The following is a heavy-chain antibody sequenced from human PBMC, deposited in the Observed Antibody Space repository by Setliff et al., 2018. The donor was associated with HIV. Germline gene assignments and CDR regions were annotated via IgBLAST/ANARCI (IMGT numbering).Heavy chain of an antibody. CDR1: GGSISSGGFY. CDR3: ARHSGVASPNWFDP. D-gene: IGHD3-10*01. CDR2: IYNTGST. V-gene: IGHV4-31*03. Sequence: KTSETLSLTCTVTGGSISSGGFYWTWIRQHPRKGLEWIWYIYNTGSTYHSPSLESRVTITVDTSKNQFSLKLSSVTAADTAVYYCARHSGVASPNWFDPWGQGTLVTVSS. J-gene: IGHJ5*02.